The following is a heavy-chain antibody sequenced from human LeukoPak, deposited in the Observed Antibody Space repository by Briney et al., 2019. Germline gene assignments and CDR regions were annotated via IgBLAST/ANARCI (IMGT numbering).Heavy chain of an antibody. V-gene: IGHV4-59*01. D-gene: IGHD1-26*01. Sequence: PSETLCLTCTVSGDSNSSYYWSWIRQPPGKGLEWIGCIYYSGSTNYNSSLKSRVTISVDTSKNQFSLKLSSVTTADTAVYYCARVVPEIVGASGVLDYWGQGTLVTASS. CDR3: ARVVPEIVGASGVLDY. CDR2: IYYSGST. J-gene: IGHJ4*02. CDR1: GDSNSSYY.